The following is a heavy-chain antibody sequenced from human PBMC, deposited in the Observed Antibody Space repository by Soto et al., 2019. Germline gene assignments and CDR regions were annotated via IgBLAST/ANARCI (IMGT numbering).Heavy chain of an antibody. V-gene: IGHV5-51*01. J-gene: IGHJ3*02. CDR3: ARYLPLLGNGSPYTAFDI. Sequence: GESLKISCKGSGYSFTSYWIGWVRQMPGKGLEWMGIIYPGDSDTRYSPSFQGQVTISADKSISTAYLQWSSLKASDTAMYYCARYLPLLGNGSPYTAFDIWGQGTMVTVSS. CDR2: IYPGDSDT. CDR1: GYSFTSYW. D-gene: IGHD1-26*01.